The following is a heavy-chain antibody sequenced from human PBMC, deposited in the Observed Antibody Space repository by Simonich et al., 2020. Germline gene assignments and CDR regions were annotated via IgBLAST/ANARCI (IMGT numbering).Heavy chain of an antibody. D-gene: IGHD7-27*01. J-gene: IGHJ3*02. CDR1: GYTFTGYY. CDR3: ARGRLTGDKGAFDI. V-gene: IGHV1-2*02. Sequence: QVQLVQSGAEVKKPGASVKVSCKASGYTFTGYYMHWVRQAPGQGLGWMGWINPNRGGTNYEQKFQGRVNMTRDTSNSTAYMGLSRLRSDDTAVYYCARGRLTGDKGAFDIWGQGTMVTVSS. CDR2: INPNRGGT.